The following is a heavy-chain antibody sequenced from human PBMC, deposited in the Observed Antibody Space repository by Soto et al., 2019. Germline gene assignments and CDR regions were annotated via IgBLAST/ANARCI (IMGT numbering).Heavy chain of an antibody. CDR2: IYYSGST. Sequence: SETLSLTCTVSGGSISSSSYYWGWVRQPPGKGLEWIGSIYYSGSTYYNPSLKSRVTISVDTSKNQFSLKLSSVTAADTAVHYCARVSSSWYSIDYWGQGTQVTVSS. D-gene: IGHD6-13*01. V-gene: IGHV4-39*01. CDR1: GGSISSSSYY. J-gene: IGHJ4*02. CDR3: ARVSSSWYSIDY.